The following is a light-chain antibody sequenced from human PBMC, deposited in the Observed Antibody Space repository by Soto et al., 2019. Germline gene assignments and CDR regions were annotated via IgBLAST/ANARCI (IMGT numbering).Light chain of an antibody. J-gene: IGKJ5*01. CDR1: QSVAGN. V-gene: IGKV3-15*01. CDR2: DAS. Sequence: EILMTQSPATLSVSPGETATLSCRASQSVAGNLAWYQQKPGQAPRLLIYDASIRATGIPARISGSGSGTEFTLTISRLQSEDFAVYYCQQYNKWPPVTFGQGTRLEIK. CDR3: QQYNKWPPVT.